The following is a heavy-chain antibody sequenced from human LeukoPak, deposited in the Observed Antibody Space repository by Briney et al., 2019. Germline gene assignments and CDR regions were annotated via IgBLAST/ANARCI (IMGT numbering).Heavy chain of an antibody. Sequence: HSGGSLRLSCAASGFTFSSYDMHWVRQATGKGLEWVSAIGTAGDTYYPGSVKGRFTISRENAKNSLYLQMNSLRAEDTAVYYCARASSYYYGMDVWGQGTTVIVSS. CDR3: ARASSYYYGMDV. V-gene: IGHV3-13*01. D-gene: IGHD6-6*01. CDR1: GFTFSSYD. J-gene: IGHJ6*02. CDR2: IGTAGDT.